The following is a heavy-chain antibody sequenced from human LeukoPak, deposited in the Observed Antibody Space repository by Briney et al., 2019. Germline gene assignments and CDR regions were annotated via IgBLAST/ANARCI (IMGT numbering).Heavy chain of an antibody. Sequence: GGSLRLSCAASGFTFSSYAMSWVRQVPGKGLEWVSVISGSGDNTYYADSVKGRFTISRDNSKNMLYLQMNSLRAEDTAMYYCAKNFGPGKAFYDHWGQGTLVTVSS. CDR1: GFTFSSYA. V-gene: IGHV3-23*01. CDR3: AKNFGPGKAFYDH. CDR2: ISGSGDNT. J-gene: IGHJ4*02. D-gene: IGHD3/OR15-3a*01.